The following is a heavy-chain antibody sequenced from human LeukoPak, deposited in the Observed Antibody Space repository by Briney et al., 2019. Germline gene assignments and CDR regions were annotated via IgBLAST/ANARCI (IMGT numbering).Heavy chain of an antibody. Sequence: GESLKISCKGSGYSFTSYWISWVRQMPGKGLEWMGRIDPSDSYTNYSPSFQGHVTISADKSISTAYLQWSSLKASDTAMYCCARHLPLWFGELLSWEYYYYGMDVWGKGTTVTVSS. CDR1: GYSFTSYW. V-gene: IGHV5-10-1*01. J-gene: IGHJ6*04. D-gene: IGHD3-10*01. CDR2: IDPSDSYT. CDR3: ARHLPLWFGELLSWEYYYYGMDV.